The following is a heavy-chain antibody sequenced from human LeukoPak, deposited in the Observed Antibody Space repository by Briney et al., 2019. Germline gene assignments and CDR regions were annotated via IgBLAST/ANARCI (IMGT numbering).Heavy chain of an antibody. D-gene: IGHD3-9*01. CDR3: ARGPRYYDILTGYLLRYFDY. J-gene: IGHJ4*02. Sequence: PSETLSLTCTVSGGSISSGGYYWSWIRQHPGKGLEWIGYIYYSGSTYYNPSLKSRVTIPVDTSKNQFSLKLSSVTAADTAVYYCARGPRYYDILTGYLLRYFDYWGQGTLVTVSS. CDR2: IYYSGST. V-gene: IGHV4-31*03. CDR1: GGSISSGGYY.